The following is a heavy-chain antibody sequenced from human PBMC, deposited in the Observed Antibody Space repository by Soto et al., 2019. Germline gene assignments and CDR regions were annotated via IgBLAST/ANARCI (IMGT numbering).Heavy chain of an antibody. D-gene: IGHD3-10*01. V-gene: IGHV4-34*01. CDR1: GGSFSGYY. CDR3: ARAAFYYGSGSLYYYYYVMDV. J-gene: IGHJ6*02. CDR2: INHSGST. Sequence: PSETLSLTCAVYGGSFSGYYWSWIRQPPGKGLEWIGEINHSGSTNYNPSLKSRVTISVDTSKNQFSLKLSSVTAADAAVYYCARAAFYYGSGSLYYYYYVMDVWGQGTTVTVSS.